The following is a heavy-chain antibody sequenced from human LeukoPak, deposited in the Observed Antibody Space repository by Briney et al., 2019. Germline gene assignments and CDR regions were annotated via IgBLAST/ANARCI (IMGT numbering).Heavy chain of an antibody. J-gene: IGHJ4*02. CDR1: EFTFSSYG. D-gene: IGHD3-10*01. CDR3: AKDLEYSCSGTPGAFDL. V-gene: IGHV3-30*02. CDR2: IRYDGSSK. Sequence: PGGSLRLSCAASEFTFSSYGMHWVRQAPGKGLEWVAFIRYDGSSKYYTDSVKGRFTISRDNSKNTMYLQMNSLRAADTAVYYRAKDLEYSCSGTPGAFDLWGQGTLVTVSS.